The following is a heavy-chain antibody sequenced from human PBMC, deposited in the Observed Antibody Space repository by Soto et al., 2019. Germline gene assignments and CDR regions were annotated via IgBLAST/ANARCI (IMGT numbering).Heavy chain of an antibody. CDR3: ARGEDYYGSGWFDP. V-gene: IGHV4-4*07. CDR2: IYTSGST. D-gene: IGHD3-10*01. CDR1: GGSISSYY. J-gene: IGHJ5*02. Sequence: LSLTCTVSGGSISSYYWSWIRQPAGKGLEWIGRIYTSGSTNYNPSLKSRVTMSVDTSKNQFSLKLSSVTAADTAVYYCARGEDYYGSGWFDPWGQGTLVTVSS.